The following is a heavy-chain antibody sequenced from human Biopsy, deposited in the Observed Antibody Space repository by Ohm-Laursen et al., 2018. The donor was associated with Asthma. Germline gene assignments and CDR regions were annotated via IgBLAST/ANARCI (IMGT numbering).Heavy chain of an antibody. CDR1: GGTFNTYV. CDR2: INSVFGTT. D-gene: IGHD2-2*01. Sequence: SVKVSCKSLGGTFNTYVIGWVRQAPGQGLGWLGGINSVFGTTTYPQKFQDRFTITADDSTSTVYMELSSLRSEDTALYYCARKAGSCISRTCYSLDFWGQGTLVTVSS. V-gene: IGHV1-69*13. J-gene: IGHJ4*02. CDR3: ARKAGSCISRTCYSLDF.